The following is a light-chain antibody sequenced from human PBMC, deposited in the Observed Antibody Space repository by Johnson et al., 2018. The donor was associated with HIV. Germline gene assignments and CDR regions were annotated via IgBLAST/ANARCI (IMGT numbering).Light chain of an antibody. CDR3: GAWDSSLSAHYV. V-gene: IGLV1-51*02. CDR2: ENN. J-gene: IGLJ1*01. CDR1: SSNIGTNS. Sequence: QSVLTQPPSVSAAPGQKVTISCSGSSSNIGTNSVSWYQQLPGTAPRLLIYENNKRPSGIPDRFSGSKSGTSATLGITGLQTGAEADYYCGAWDSSLSAHYVFGSGTKIIVL.